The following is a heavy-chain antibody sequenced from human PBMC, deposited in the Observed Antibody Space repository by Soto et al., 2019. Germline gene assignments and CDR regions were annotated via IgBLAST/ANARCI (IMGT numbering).Heavy chain of an antibody. CDR3: TTVLSSSGFLLVDY. J-gene: IGHJ4*02. V-gene: IGHV3-15*07. Sequence: GGALRLSCAASGFTFSKAWMNWVRQAPGKGLEWVGRIKSKTDGGTTDYAAPVKGRFTISRDDSKNTLYLQMNSLKTEDTAVYYCTTVLSSSGFLLVDYWGQGTLVTVSS. D-gene: IGHD6-19*01. CDR1: GFTFSKAW. CDR2: IKSKTDGGTT.